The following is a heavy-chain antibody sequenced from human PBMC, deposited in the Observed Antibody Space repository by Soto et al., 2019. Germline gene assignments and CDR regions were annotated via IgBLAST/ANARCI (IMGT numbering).Heavy chain of an antibody. CDR1: GGTLNNYA. J-gene: IGHJ4*02. CDR2: ILPVSAPP. V-gene: IGHV1-69*13. D-gene: IGHD3-3*01. Sequence: SVKVSCKASGGTLNNYAISWVRQAPGQGLEWMGGILPVSAPPDYAQKFQGRVSITADHSTSTVYMELSRLKSDDTAVYFCATDSNYDVSNSFWGQGTLVTVSS. CDR3: ATDSNYDVSNSF.